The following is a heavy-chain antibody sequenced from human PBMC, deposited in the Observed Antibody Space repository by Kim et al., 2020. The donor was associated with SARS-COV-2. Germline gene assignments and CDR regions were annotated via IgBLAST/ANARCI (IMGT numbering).Heavy chain of an antibody. J-gene: IGHJ4*02. CDR1: GGSISSYY. CDR2: IYYSGST. V-gene: IGHV4-59*01. D-gene: IGHD5-12*01. CDR3: ARGIRDGYNFDY. Sequence: SETLSLTCTVSGGSISSYYWSWIRQPPGKGLEWIGYIYYSGSTNYNPSLKSRVTISVDTSKNQFSLKLSSVTAADTAVYYCARGIRDGYNFDYWGQGTLVTVSS.